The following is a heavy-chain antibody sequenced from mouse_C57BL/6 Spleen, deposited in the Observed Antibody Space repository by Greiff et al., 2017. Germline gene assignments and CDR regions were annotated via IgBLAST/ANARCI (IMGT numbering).Heavy chain of an antibody. CDR1: GYSITSGYY. Sequence: EVKLLESGPGLVKPSQSLSLTCSVTGYSITSGYYWNWIRQFPGNKLEWMGYISYDGSNNYNPSLKNRISITRDTSKNQFFLKLNSVTTEDTATYYCARDLAYYSNGYAMDYWGQGTSVTVSS. V-gene: IGHV3-6*01. J-gene: IGHJ4*01. CDR2: ISYDGSN. CDR3: ARDLAYYSNGYAMDY. D-gene: IGHD2-5*01.